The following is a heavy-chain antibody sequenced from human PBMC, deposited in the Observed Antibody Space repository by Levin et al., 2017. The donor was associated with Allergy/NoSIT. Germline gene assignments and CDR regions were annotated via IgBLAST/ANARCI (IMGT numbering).Heavy chain of an antibody. V-gene: IGHV4-39*01. D-gene: IGHD3-3*01. Sequence: PSETLSLTCTVSGGPISISSYYWGWTRQSPGRGLEWIGSMYEGGNTHHSPSLQSRVTISVDTSNNQFSLKLTSVTAADTAVYYCASQDHGVVLSHFENWGQGTLVTVPS. CDR3: ASQDHGVVLSHFEN. J-gene: IGHJ4*02. CDR1: GGPISISSYY. CDR2: MYEGGNT.